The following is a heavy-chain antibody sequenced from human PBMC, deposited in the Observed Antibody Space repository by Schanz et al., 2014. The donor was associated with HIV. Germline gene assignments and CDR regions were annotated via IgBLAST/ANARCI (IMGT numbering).Heavy chain of an antibody. Sequence: EVQLLESGGGLVQPGGSLRLSCAASGFTFSSYAMSWVRQAPGKGLEWVSAISGSGGSTYYADSVKGRFTISRDNSKNTLYLQMNSLRAEDTAVYYCGTPEKGRSMRMKWITGRWTAYSSYAMDVWGPGTTVTVSS. CDR3: GTPEKGRSMRMKWITGRWTAYSSYAMDV. CDR1: GFTFSSYA. V-gene: IGHV3-23*01. CDR2: ISGSGGST. J-gene: IGHJ6*02. D-gene: IGHD3-9*01.